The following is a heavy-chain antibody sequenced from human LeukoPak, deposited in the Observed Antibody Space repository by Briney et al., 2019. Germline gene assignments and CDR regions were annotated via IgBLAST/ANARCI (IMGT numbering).Heavy chain of an antibody. CDR3: ARDHYYDFWSGYFPGY. V-gene: IGHV1-18*01. D-gene: IGHD3-3*01. CDR1: GYTFTSYG. J-gene: IGHJ4*02. Sequence: ASVKVSCKASGYTFTSYGIGWVRQAPGQGLEWMGWISAYNGNTNYAQKLQGRVTMTTDTSTSTAYMELRSLRSDDTAVYYCARDHYYDFWSGYFPGYWGQGTLVTVSS. CDR2: ISAYNGNT.